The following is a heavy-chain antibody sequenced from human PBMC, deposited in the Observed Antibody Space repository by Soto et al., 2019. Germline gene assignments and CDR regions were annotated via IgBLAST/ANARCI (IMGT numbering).Heavy chain of an antibody. CDR1: GFTFSSYA. V-gene: IGHV3-30*18. Sequence: GGSLRLSCAASGFTFSSYAMSWVRQAPGKGLEWMAVILYDGSNKYYADSVKGRFTISRDNSKNTLYMQMNRLRVEDTAVYYCAKGGYFDWLLAQYGMDVWGQGTTVTVSS. CDR3: AKGGYFDWLLAQYGMDV. J-gene: IGHJ6*02. D-gene: IGHD3-9*01. CDR2: ILYDGSNK.